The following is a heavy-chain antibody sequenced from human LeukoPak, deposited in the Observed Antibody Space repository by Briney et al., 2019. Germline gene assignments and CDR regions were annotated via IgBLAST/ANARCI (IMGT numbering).Heavy chain of an antibody. J-gene: IGHJ4*02. V-gene: IGHV3-21*01. CDR3: VSGDNRDY. Sequence: GGSLRLSCAASGFTFSSYWMTWIRQAPGGGLEYVSSISLDSSTRHYADSVKGRFTISRDNAKNSLYLQMNSLRAEDSALYYCVSGDNRDYWGQGTLVTVSS. CDR1: GFTFSSYW. D-gene: IGHD1-1*01. CDR2: ISLDSSTR.